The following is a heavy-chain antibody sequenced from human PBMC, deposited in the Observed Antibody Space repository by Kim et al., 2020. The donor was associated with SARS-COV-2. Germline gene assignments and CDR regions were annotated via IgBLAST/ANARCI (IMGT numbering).Heavy chain of an antibody. CDR1: GFTFSAFA. CDR3: ALVAPAGYFFDF. V-gene: IGHV3-23*01. Sequence: GGSLRLSCAASGFTFSAFAMSWVRQAPGKGLEWVSAIRGSGENTFYSDSVKGRFTISRDNFKNTLNLQMSSLRAEDTAVYYCALVAPAGYFFDFWGQGTL. CDR2: IRGSGENT. J-gene: IGHJ4*02. D-gene: IGHD6-13*01.